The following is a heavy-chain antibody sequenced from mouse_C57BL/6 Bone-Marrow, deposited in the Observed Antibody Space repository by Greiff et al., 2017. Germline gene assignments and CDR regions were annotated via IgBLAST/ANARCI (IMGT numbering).Heavy chain of an antibody. V-gene: IGHV5-6*01. CDR3: ARPGDPYYFDY. CDR2: ISSGGSYT. CDR1: GFTFSSYG. J-gene: IGHJ2*01. Sequence: EVKLVESGGDLVKPGGSLKLSCAASGFTFSSYGMSWVRQTPDKRLEWVATISSGGSYTYYPDSVKGRFTISRDNAKNTLYLQMSSLKSEDTAMYYCARPGDPYYFDYWGQGTTLTDSS.